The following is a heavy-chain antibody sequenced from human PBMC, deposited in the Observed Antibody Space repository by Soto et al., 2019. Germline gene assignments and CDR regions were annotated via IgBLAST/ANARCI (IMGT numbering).Heavy chain of an antibody. D-gene: IGHD5-12*01. J-gene: IGHJ4*02. CDR1: GGSISSSSYF. Sequence: PSETLSLTCTVSGGSISSSSYFWGWIRQPPGKGLEWIGSMYYSGSTYYNPSLKSRVTISVDTSKNQFSLKLSSVTAADTAVYYCARLPSGHDDYFDYWGQGTLVTVSS. CDR2: MYYSGST. V-gene: IGHV4-39*01. CDR3: ARLPSGHDDYFDY.